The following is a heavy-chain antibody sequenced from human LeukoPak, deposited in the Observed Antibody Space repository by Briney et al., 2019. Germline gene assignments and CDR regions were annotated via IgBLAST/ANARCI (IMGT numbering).Heavy chain of an antibody. V-gene: IGHV4-34*01. D-gene: IGHD2-21*02. Sequence: SETLSLTCAVYGGSFSGYYWSWIRQPPGKGLEWIGEINHSGSTNYNPSLKSRVTISVDTSKSQFSLKLSSVTAADTAVYYCARRRLLLRRIDYWGQGTLVTVSS. CDR3: ARRRLLLRRIDY. J-gene: IGHJ4*02. CDR1: GGSFSGYY. CDR2: INHSGST.